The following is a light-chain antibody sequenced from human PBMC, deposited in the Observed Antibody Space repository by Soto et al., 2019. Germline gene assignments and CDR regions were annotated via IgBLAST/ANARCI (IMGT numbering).Light chain of an antibody. V-gene: IGLV2-23*02. CDR3: CSYAGSSTVV. J-gene: IGLJ2*01. Sequence: QSVLTQPASVSGSPGQSITISCTGTSCDVGSYNLVSWYQQHPGKAPKLIIYEVSKRPSGVSNRFSGSKSGNTAFLTISGLQAEDEADYYCCSYAGSSTVVFGGGTKVTVL. CDR1: SCDVGSYNL. CDR2: EVS.